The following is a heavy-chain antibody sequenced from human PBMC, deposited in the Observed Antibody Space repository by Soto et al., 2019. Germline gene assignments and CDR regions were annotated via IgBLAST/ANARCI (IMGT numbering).Heavy chain of an antibody. V-gene: IGHV3-48*03. J-gene: IGHJ3*02. CDR1: GLTISSYE. Sequence: EVQLVESGGGLVQPGGSLRLSCAASGLTISSYEMNWVRQAPGEGLEWVSYISSSGSPIYYADSVKGRFTISRDNANRSLYLQMNSLRAEDTAVYYCAREGNPAIAVAVFLDAFDIWGLGTMVTVSS. CDR3: AREGNPAIAVAVFLDAFDI. D-gene: IGHD6-19*01. CDR2: ISSSGSPI.